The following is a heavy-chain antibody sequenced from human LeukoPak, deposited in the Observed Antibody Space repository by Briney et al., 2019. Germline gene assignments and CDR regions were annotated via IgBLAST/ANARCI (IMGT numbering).Heavy chain of an antibody. CDR1: GFTFSDYY. Sequence: PGGSLRLSCAASGFTFSDYYMSWIRQAPGKGLECVSYISSSGATIYYADSLKGRFTISRDNARNSLYLQMSSLRAEDTAVYFCAPYPNGIWSTWGQGTLVTVSS. D-gene: IGHD6-13*01. J-gene: IGHJ4*02. CDR2: ISSSGATI. V-gene: IGHV3-11*04. CDR3: APYPNGIWST.